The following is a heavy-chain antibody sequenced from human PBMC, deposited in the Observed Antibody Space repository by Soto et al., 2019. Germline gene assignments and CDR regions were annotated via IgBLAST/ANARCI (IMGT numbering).Heavy chain of an antibody. CDR2: INAGNGNT. Sequence: QVQLVQSGAEVKKPGASVKVSCKASGYTFTSYAMHWVRQAPGQRLEWMGWINAGNGNTKYSQKFQGRVTITRDTSASTTYMELSSLRSEDTAVYYCARGENLVGATTLVLDYWGQGTLVTVSS. CDR1: GYTFTSYA. J-gene: IGHJ4*02. D-gene: IGHD1-26*01. V-gene: IGHV1-3*01. CDR3: ARGENLVGATTLVLDY.